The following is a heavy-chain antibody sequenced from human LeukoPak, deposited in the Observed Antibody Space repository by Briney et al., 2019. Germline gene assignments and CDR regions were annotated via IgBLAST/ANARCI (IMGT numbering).Heavy chain of an antibody. Sequence: GESLKISCKGSGYSFSGSWIAWVRQMPGKGLEWMGVIYPGDSDTRYNPSFQGQVTFSADKSISTAFLQWSSLKASDTAMYYCACTADTALDYWGQGTLVTVSS. V-gene: IGHV5-51*01. CDR2: IYPGDSDT. J-gene: IGHJ4*02. CDR3: ACTADTALDY. CDR1: GYSFSGSW. D-gene: IGHD5-18*01.